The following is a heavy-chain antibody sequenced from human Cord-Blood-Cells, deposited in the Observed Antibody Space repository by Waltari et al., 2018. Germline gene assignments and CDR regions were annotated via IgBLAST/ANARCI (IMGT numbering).Heavy chain of an antibody. CDR1: GYTFTSYD. CDR3: ARGVRGSYSSSFRYQH. D-gene: IGHD6-13*01. CDR2: MNPISGNT. V-gene: IGHV1-8*01. Sequence: QVQLVQSGAEVKKPGASVKVSCKASGYTFTSYDINWVRQATGQGLGWMGWMNPISGNTGYAQKFQGRVTMTRNSSIGTAYMELSSLRSEDTAVYYCARGVRGSYSSSFRYQHWGQGTLVTVSS. J-gene: IGHJ1*01.